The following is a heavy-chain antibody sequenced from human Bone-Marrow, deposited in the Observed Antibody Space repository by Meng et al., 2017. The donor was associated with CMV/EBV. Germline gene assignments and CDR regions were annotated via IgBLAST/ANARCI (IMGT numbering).Heavy chain of an antibody. CDR2: IKQDGSEK. J-gene: IGHJ6*02. CDR3: ARGGAVAGMNYYYYGMAV. V-gene: IGHV3-7*01. D-gene: IGHD6-19*01. Sequence: GESLKISCAASGFTFSSYWMSWVRQAPGKGLEWVANIKQDGSEKYYVDSVKGRFTISRDNAKNSLYLQMNSLRAEDTAVYYCARGGAVAGMNYYYYGMAVWGPGNTVTVSS. CDR1: GFTFSSYW.